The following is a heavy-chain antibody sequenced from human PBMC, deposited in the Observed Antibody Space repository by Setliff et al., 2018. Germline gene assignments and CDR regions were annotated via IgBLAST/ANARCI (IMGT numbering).Heavy chain of an antibody. CDR3: ARDNKWGNSYSGSGTYSRWFDP. D-gene: IGHD3-10*01. Sequence: LSLTCIVSGASVGSSNYYWGWVRQSPEKGLQWVGSVFYNGNTYYNPSLKGRVTASVDRSNNQFSLKLSYVTAADTAVYFCARDNKWGNSYSGSGTYSRWFDPWGQGTLVTVSS. V-gene: IGHV4-39*07. CDR1: GASVGSSNYY. J-gene: IGHJ5*02. CDR2: VFYNGNT.